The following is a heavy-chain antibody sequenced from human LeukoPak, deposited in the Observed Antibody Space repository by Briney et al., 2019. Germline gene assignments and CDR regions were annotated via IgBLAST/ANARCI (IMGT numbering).Heavy chain of an antibody. J-gene: IGHJ4*02. CDR2: ISSSGSTI. Sequence: GGSLRLSCAASGFTFSSNEMNWVRQAPGKGLEWVSYISSSGSTIYYADSVKGRFTISRDNAKNSLYLQMNSLRAEDTAVYYCARDGPLRYYGSGSYYSHSFDYWGQGTLVTVSS. CDR3: ARDGPLRYYGSGSYYSHSFDY. CDR1: GFTFSSNE. D-gene: IGHD3-10*01. V-gene: IGHV3-48*03.